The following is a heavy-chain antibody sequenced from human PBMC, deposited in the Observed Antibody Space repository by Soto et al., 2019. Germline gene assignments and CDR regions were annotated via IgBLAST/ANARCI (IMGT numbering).Heavy chain of an antibody. J-gene: IGHJ4*02. V-gene: IGHV1-18*04. Sequence: QVQLVQSGAEVKMPGASVKVSCKASGYPFSSHGFTWVRQAPGQGLEWMGWISIYNGNTHYAQKFQRRLTLTTDEPTSTAYRGLTSLTSDDTAVYYCERSPMAPEPVDHGGQGTLVTVSS. CDR3: ERSPMAPEPVDH. CDR2: ISIYNGNT. CDR1: GYPFSSHG.